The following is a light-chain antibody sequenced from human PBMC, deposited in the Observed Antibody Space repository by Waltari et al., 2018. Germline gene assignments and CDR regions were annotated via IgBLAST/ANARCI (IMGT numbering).Light chain of an antibody. V-gene: IGKV1-33*01. J-gene: IGKJ5*01. CDR2: DAS. CDR3: QQYDSLPPIT. Sequence: DIQMTQSPSSLSASVGDRVTITCQASQDIRNYLNWYQQKPGKAPKLLIYDASNLETGVPSRFSGSGSGTDFTFTISSLQPEDIATYYCQQYDSLPPITFGQGTRLEIK. CDR1: QDIRNY.